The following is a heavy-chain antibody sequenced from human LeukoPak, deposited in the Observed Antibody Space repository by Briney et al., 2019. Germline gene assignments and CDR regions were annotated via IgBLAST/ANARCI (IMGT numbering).Heavy chain of an antibody. CDR2: IYYSGST. J-gene: IGHJ3*02. CDR1: SGSISSYY. D-gene: IGHD3-10*01. CDR3: ARDLWFGQSPAAFDI. Sequence: SETLSLACTVSSGSISSYYWSWIRQPPGKGLEWIGYIYYSGSTKYNPSLKSRVTISIDTSENQFSLKLNSVTAADTAVYYCARDLWFGQSPAAFDIWGQGTRVTVSA. V-gene: IGHV4-59*01.